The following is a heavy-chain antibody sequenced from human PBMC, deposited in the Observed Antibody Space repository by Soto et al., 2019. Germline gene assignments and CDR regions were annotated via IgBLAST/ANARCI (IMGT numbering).Heavy chain of an antibody. CDR3: ALKRLGYCGTTNCCSGFLTE. D-gene: IGHD2-2*01. CDR1: AYSSNASW. J-gene: IGHJ4*02. CDR2: TNPHDSET. V-gene: IGHV5-51*01. Sequence: PVHSLKISCKPSAYSSNASWIGLVRPRPGKGLEWIGITNPHDSETRLSPSFQGHVTMSTDKSVTTAYLHWSSLKASDTAMNYCALKRLGYCGTTNCCSGFLTEWGQGTQVTASS.